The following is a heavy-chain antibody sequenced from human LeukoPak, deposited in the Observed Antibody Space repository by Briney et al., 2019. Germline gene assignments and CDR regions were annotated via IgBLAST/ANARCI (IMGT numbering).Heavy chain of an antibody. CDR2: IYHSGST. V-gene: IGHV4-38-2*02. CDR3: ARANYYDSSGYRHWYFDL. J-gene: IGHJ2*01. CDR1: GYSISSGYY. Sequence: SETLSLTCTVSGYSISSGYYWGWIRPPPGKGLEWIGSIYHSGSTYYNPSLKRRVTISVDTSKNQFSLKLSSVTAADTAAYYCARANYYDSSGYRHWYFDLWGRGTLVTVSS. D-gene: IGHD3-22*01.